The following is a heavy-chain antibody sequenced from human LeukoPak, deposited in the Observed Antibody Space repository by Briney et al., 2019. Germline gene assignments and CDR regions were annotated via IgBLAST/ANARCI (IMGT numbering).Heavy chain of an antibody. CDR3: ARPGIGGAFDI. D-gene: IGHD3-3*01. V-gene: IGHV4-59*12. CDR1: GGSITGFY. CDR2: IYHSGST. Sequence: SETLSLTCTVSGGSITGFYWNWIRQPPGMELEWIGYIYHSGSTNYNPSLKSRVTISVDRSKNQFSLKLTSVTAADTAIYYCARPGIGGAFDIWGQGTMVTVFS. J-gene: IGHJ3*02.